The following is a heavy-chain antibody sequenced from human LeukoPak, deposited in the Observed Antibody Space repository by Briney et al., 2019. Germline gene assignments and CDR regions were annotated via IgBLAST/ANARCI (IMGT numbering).Heavy chain of an antibody. CDR1: GFTVSSNY. CDR3: ARGRDYYYYYMDV. Sequence: GGSLRLSRAASGFTVSSNYMSWVRQAPGKGLEWVSVIYSGGSTYYADSVKGRFTISRDNSKNTLYLQMNSLRAEDTAVYYCARGRDYYYYYMDVWGKGTTVTISS. J-gene: IGHJ6*03. CDR2: IYSGGST. V-gene: IGHV3-53*01.